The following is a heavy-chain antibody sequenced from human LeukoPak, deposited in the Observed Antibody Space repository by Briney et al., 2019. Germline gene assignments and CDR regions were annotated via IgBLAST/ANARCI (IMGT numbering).Heavy chain of an antibody. CDR2: IKQDGSER. CDR1: AFTFSNYW. CDR3: ARVGIAARTIWFDP. D-gene: IGHD6-6*01. V-gene: IGHV3-7*01. J-gene: IGHJ5*02. Sequence: TGGSLRFSCAASAFTFSNYWMSWVRQAPGKGLEWVANIKQDGSERYYVDSVKGRFTISRDNAKNSLYLQMNSLSAEDTALYYCARVGIAARTIWFDPWGQGTLVTVSS.